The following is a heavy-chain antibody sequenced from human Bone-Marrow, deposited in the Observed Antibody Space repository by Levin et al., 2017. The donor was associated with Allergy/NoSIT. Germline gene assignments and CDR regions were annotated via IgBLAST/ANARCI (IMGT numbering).Heavy chain of an antibody. CDR2: IIPIFGTA. CDR3: ARDLRRRNIVVVTGWFDP. J-gene: IGHJ5*02. Sequence: KISCRSSGGTFSSYAITWVRQAPGQGLEWMGGIIPIFGTANYAQKFQGRVTITADESTSTAYMELSSLRSEDTAVYYCARDLRRRNIVVVTGWFDPWGQGTLVTVSS. D-gene: IGHD2-21*02. CDR1: GGTFSSYA. V-gene: IGHV1-69*01.